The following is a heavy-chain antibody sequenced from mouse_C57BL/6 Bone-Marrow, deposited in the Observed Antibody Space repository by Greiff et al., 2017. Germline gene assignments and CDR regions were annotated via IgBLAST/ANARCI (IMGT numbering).Heavy chain of an antibody. J-gene: IGHJ2*01. CDR2: ISDGGSYT. Sequence: EVQLVESGGGLVTPGGSLKLSCAASGFTFSSYAMSWVRQTPEQRLEWVATISDGGSYTYYTDNVKGRFTISRDNAKNNLYLQMSHLKSDDTSMYYCSSPLTGTGDYYDDWGQGTTLTVSS. D-gene: IGHD4-1*01. CDR1: GFTFSSYA. CDR3: SSPLTGTGDYYDD. V-gene: IGHV5-4*01.